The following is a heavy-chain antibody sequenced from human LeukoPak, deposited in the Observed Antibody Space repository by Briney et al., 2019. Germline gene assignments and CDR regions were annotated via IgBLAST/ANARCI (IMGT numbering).Heavy chain of an antibody. CDR2: IHYSGST. J-gene: IGHJ4*02. V-gene: IGHV4-59*08. CDR3: ARRLGSSSTGFDY. Sequence: PSETLSLTCTVSGGSLSSYYWSWIRQPPGKGLGWIGSIHYSGSTTYNPSLKSPVTISVDTSKNQFSLKLSSVTAADTAVYYCARRLGSSSTGFDYWGQGTLVTVSS. D-gene: IGHD2-2*01. CDR1: GGSLSSYY.